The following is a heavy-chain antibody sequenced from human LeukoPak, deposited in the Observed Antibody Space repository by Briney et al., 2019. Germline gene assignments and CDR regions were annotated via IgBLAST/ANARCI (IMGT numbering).Heavy chain of an antibody. J-gene: IGHJ4*02. D-gene: IGHD4-17*01. CDR1: GFTFSSYA. CDR2: ISYDGSNK. Sequence: PGGSLRPSCAASGFTFSSYAMHWVRQAPGKGLEWVAVISYDGSNKYYADSVKGRFTISRDNSKNTLYLQMNSLRAEDTAVYYCARDALDGDYVWVFDYWGQGTLVTVSS. CDR3: ARDALDGDYVWVFDY. V-gene: IGHV3-30-3*01.